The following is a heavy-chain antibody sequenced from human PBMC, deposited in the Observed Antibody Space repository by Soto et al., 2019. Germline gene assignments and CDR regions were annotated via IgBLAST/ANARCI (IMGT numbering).Heavy chain of an antibody. CDR2: ISPYNGNT. CDR3: ARELELELNYYYGMDV. V-gene: IGHV1-18*01. J-gene: IGHJ6*02. D-gene: IGHD1-7*01. Sequence: ASVKVSCKASGYTFTSYGISWVRQAPGQGLEWMAWISPYNGNTNYAEKLQGRVTVTTDTFTDTAYMELRSLRSDDTAVYYCARELELELNYYYGMDVWGQGTTVTVSS. CDR1: GYTFTSYG.